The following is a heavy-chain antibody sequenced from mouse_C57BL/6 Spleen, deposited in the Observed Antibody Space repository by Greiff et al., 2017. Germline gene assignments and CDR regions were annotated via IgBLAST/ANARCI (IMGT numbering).Heavy chain of an antibody. CDR1: GYTFTDYY. J-gene: IGHJ3*01. V-gene: IGHV1-26*01. CDR3: ARKYGWGGSWFGY. D-gene: IGHD2-10*02. Sequence: EVQLQQSGPELVKPGASVKISCKASGYTFTDYYMNWVQQSHGKSLEWIGEINPNNGGTSYNQKFKGKVTLTVDKYASTAYMELRSRTSEDSAVYYCARKYGWGGSWFGYWGQGTLVTVSA. CDR2: INPNNGGT.